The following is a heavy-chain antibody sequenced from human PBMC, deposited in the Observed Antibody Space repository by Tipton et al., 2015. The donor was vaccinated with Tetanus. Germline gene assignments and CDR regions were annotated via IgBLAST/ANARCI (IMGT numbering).Heavy chain of an antibody. CDR1: GYTFTRYG. J-gene: IGHJ4*02. D-gene: IGHD3-10*01. CDR2: ISGYNGNT. V-gene: IGHV1-18*01. CDR3: ISRGFTFTN. Sequence: QLVQSGAEVKKSGASVKVSCKSSGYTFTRYGITWVRQAPGQGLEWMGWISGYNGNTKYAQKFQGRVSMTTDTSTDTAYMELRSLRSDDTAVYYCISRGFTFTNWGQGTLVIVSS.